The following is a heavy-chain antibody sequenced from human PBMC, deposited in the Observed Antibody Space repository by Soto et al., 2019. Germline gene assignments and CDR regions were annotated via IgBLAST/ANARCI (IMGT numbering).Heavy chain of an antibody. CDR3: ARGLYGAYGQDF. CDR1: GFTFSNYW. V-gene: IGHV3-74*01. CDR2: IKGDEITT. J-gene: IGHJ4*02. Sequence: EVQLVESGENLVQPGGSLRLSCAASGFTFSNYWIHWVRQAPGKGLVWVSRIKGDEITTNYADSVKGRFTISRDNAKNTVFLQMHSLRGEDTALYYCARGLYGAYGQDFWGQGILVTVAS. D-gene: IGHD4-17*01.